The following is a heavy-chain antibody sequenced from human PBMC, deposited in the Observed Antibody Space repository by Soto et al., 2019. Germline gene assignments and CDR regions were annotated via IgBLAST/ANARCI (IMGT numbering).Heavy chain of an antibody. Sequence: EVQLVESGGGLVQPGGSLRLSCAASGFTFRNYWMHWVRQAPGKGLVWVSRISDYGRVNYADSVRGRFTISRDDAESEPHLQMKNLRAEDTAVYYCARGGVEPFDYWGQGVLVTVSS. J-gene: IGHJ4*02. V-gene: IGHV3-74*01. CDR3: ARGGVEPFDY. CDR1: GFTFRNYW. D-gene: IGHD3-10*01. CDR2: ISDYGRV.